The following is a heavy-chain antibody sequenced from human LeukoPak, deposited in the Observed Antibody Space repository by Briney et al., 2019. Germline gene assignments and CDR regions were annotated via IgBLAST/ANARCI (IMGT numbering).Heavy chain of an antibody. D-gene: IGHD5-18*01. CDR2: IYYSGST. Sequence: SETLSLTCTVSGGSISSYYWSWIRQPPGKGLEWIGYIYYSGSTNYNPSLKSRVTISVDTSKNQFSLKLSSVTAADTAVYYCARGTDVDTAMAFDYWGQGTPVTVSS. V-gene: IGHV4-59*01. CDR1: GGSISSYY. CDR3: ARGTDVDTAMAFDY. J-gene: IGHJ4*02.